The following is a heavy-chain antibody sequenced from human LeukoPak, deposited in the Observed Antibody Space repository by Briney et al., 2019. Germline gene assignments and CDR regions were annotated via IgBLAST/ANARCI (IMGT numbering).Heavy chain of an antibody. V-gene: IGHV4-4*07. J-gene: IGHJ5*02. CDR3: ASRTAGYCSSTSCSSS. CDR2: IYTSGST. Sequence: SETLSLTCTVSGGSISSYYWSWIRQPAGKGLEWIGRIYTSGSTNYNPSLKSRVTMSVDTSKNQFSLKLSSVTAADTAVYYCASRTAGYCSSTSCSSSWGQGTLVTVSS. CDR1: GGSISSYY. D-gene: IGHD2-2*01.